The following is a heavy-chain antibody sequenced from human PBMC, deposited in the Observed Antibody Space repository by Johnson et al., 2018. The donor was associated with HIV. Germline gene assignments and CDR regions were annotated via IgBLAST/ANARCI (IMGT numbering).Heavy chain of an antibody. Sequence: VQLAETGGGLIQPGGSLRLSCAASGFTVSSNYMSWVRQAPGKGLEWVSVIYSGGSIVYADSVKGRFTISRDNAKNFLYLQMNSVRAEDTALYFCARVLNARPQWALDIWGQGTMVTVSS. CDR2: IYSGGSI. CDR1: GFTVSSNY. CDR3: ARVLNARPQWALDI. J-gene: IGHJ3*02. V-gene: IGHV3-53*02. D-gene: IGHD5-24*01.